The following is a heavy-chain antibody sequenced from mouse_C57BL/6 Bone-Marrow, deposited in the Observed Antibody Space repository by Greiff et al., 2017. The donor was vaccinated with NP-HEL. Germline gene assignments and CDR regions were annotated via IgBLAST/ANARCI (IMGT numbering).Heavy chain of an antibody. J-gene: IGHJ3*01. CDR2: SRNKANDYTT. CDR3: ARDSRDVWFAY. Sequence: EVNVVESGGGLVQSGRSLRLSCATSGFTFSDFYMEWVRQAPGKGLEWIAASRNKANDYTTEYSASVKGRFIVSRDTSQSILYLQMNALRAEDTAIYYCARDSRDVWFAYWGQGTLVTVSA. D-gene: IGHD3-3*01. V-gene: IGHV7-1*01. CDR1: GFTFSDFY.